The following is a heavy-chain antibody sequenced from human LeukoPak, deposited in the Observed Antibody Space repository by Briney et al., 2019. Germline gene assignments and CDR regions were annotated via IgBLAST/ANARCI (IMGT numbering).Heavy chain of an antibody. V-gene: IGHV3-7*01. CDR1: GFSLRTYW. J-gene: IGHJ4*02. D-gene: IGHD1-26*01. CDR3: ARALYSGSYSEDY. CDR2: INQDGVQK. Sequence: PGGSLRLSCAATGFSLRTYWMSWVRQAPGKGLEWVANINQDGVQKNYVDSVRGRFTISRDDAKNSLSLDMNNLRAEDTAVYCCARALYSGSYSEDYWGQGTPVTVSS.